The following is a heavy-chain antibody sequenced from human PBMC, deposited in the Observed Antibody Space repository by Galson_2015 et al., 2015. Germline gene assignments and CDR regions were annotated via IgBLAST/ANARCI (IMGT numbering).Heavy chain of an antibody. J-gene: IGHJ3*01. V-gene: IGHV1-69*02. D-gene: IGHD5-12*01. CDR2: IIPILGIA. CDR1: GGTFSSYT. Sequence: SVKVSCKASGGTFSSYTISRVRQAPGQGLEWMGRIIPILGIANYARKFQGRVTITADKSTSTAYMELSSLRSEDTAVYYCARGYSGYDGYWGQGTMVTVSS. CDR3: ARGYSGYDGY.